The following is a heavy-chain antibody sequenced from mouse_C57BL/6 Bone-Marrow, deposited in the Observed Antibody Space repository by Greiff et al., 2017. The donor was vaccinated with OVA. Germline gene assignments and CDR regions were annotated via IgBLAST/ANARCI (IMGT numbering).Heavy chain of an antibody. CDR2: IYPRSGNT. CDR3: ARYDGYFDY. V-gene: IGHV1-81*01. CDR1: GYTFTSYG. J-gene: IGHJ2*01. D-gene: IGHD2-3*01. Sequence: VQRVESGAELARPGASVKLSCKASGYTFTSYGISWVKQRTGQGLEWIGEIYPRSGNTYYNEKFKGKATLTADKSSSTAYMELRSLTSEDSAVYFCARYDGYFDYWGQGTTLTVSS.